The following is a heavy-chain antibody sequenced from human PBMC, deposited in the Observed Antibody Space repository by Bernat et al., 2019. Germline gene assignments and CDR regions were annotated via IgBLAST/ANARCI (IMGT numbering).Heavy chain of an antibody. Sequence: EVQLLESGGDLVQPGGSLRLSCAASGFTFSSYAMSWVRQTPGKELEWVAAISGSGGSTYYADSVKGRFTISRDNSKNTLYLQMKSLRAEETAVYYCAKSPHELIVKTAYFQYWGQGTLVTVSP. D-gene: IGHD3-10*01. J-gene: IGHJ1*01. CDR3: AKSPHELIVKTAYFQY. V-gene: IGHV3-23*01. CDR2: ISGSGGST. CDR1: GFTFSSYA.